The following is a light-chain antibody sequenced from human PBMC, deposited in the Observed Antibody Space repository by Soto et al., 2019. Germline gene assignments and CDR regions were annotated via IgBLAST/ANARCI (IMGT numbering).Light chain of an antibody. CDR2: GAA. Sequence: EIVLTQSPGTLSLSPGERDTLSSRASQSVSSSYLAWYQQKPGQAPRLLIDGAASRATGIPDRFSGSGSGTDFTLTISRLEPEDFAVYYCQQYGSSPYTFGQGTKLEIK. CDR1: QSVSSSY. V-gene: IGKV3-20*01. J-gene: IGKJ2*01. CDR3: QQYGSSPYT.